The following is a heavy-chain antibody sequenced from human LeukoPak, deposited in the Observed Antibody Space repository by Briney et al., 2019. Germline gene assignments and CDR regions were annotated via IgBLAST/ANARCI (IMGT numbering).Heavy chain of an antibody. CDR3: ARSSRVLRYFDY. D-gene: IGHD3-9*01. V-gene: IGHV4-34*01. J-gene: IGHJ4*02. CDR1: GGSFSGYY. Sequence: PSETLSLTCAVYGGSFSGYYWSWIRQPLGKGLEWIGEINHSGSTNYNPSLKSRVTISVDTSKNQFSLKLTSVTAADTAVYYCARSSRVLRYFDYWGQGTLVTVSS. CDR2: INHSGST.